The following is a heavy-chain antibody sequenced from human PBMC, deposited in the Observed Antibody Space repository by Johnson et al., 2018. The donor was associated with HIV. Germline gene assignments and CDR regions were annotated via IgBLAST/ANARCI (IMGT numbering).Heavy chain of an antibody. J-gene: IGHJ3*02. V-gene: IGHV3-23*04. CDR1: GFTFPTSA. Sequence: VHLVESGGGLVQPGGSLRLSCAASGFTFPTSAMSWVRQAPGKGLEWVSAISDSGDNTYYADSVRGRFTISRDNSKNTLYLQMNSLRAEDSAVYYCAKLAIDYSGAWYGLTFDIWGQGTMVTVSS. D-gene: IGHD6-19*01. CDR2: ISDSGDNT. CDR3: AKLAIDYSGAWYGLTFDI.